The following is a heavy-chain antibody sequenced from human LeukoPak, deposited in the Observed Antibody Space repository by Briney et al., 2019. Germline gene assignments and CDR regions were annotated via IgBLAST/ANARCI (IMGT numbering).Heavy chain of an antibody. CDR2: ILYSGLT. CDR1: GGSVNGYY. CDR3: ARDPPEDEWNSLDS. Sequence: SETLSLTCTVSGGSVNGYYWNWIRQAPGKGLEWTGFILYSGLTVYSPSLQSRVSMSVDTSRNQFSLDLSSVTAADTALYYCARDPPEDEWNSLDSWGQGILVTVSS. J-gene: IGHJ4*02. V-gene: IGHV4-59*02. D-gene: IGHD1-7*01.